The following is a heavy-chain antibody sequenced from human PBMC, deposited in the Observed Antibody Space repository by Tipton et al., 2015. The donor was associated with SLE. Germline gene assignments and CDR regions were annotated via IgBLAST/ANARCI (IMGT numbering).Heavy chain of an antibody. CDR3: ARIYDSDAFDI. Sequence: TLSFTCTVSGGSISSGYYWGWIRQPPGKGLEWIGSIYHSGSTYYNPSLKSRVTISVDTSKNQFSLKLSSVTAADTAVYYCARIYDSDAFDIWGQGTMVTVSS. CDR1: GGSISSGYY. D-gene: IGHD3-3*01. J-gene: IGHJ3*02. CDR2: IYHSGST. V-gene: IGHV4-38-2*02.